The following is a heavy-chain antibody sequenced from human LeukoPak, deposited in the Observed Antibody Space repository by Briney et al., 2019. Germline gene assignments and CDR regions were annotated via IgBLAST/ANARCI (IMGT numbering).Heavy chain of an antibody. V-gene: IGHV3-7*03. CDR1: PGITFSDYW. CDR2: IRQDGREK. J-gene: IGHJ4*02. Sequence: HPGGSLGLSCAASPGITFSDYWMNWVRQAPGKGLEWVAIIRQDGREKLYLDSVKGRFTISRDNAKSSVYLQINSPRAEDTAVYYCVGGIGWQPDYWGQGTLVTVSS. D-gene: IGHD6-19*01. CDR3: VGGIGWQPDY.